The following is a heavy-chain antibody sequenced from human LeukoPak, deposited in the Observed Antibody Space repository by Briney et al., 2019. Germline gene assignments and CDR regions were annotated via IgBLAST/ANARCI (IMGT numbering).Heavy chain of an antibody. Sequence: GGSLRLSCAASGFTFSSYAMHWVRQAPGKGLEWVSYISSSGSTIYYADSVKGRFTISRDNAKNSLYLQMNSLRAEDTAVYYCARWPTYYYDSSGYYRMDGMDVWGQGTTVTVSS. CDR2: ISSSGSTI. CDR3: ARWPTYYYDSSGYYRMDGMDV. D-gene: IGHD3-22*01. J-gene: IGHJ6*02. V-gene: IGHV3-48*04. CDR1: GFTFSSYA.